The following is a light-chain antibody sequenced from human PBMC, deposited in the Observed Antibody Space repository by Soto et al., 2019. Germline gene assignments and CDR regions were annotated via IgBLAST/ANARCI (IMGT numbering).Light chain of an antibody. CDR3: QQRSNWLWT. J-gene: IGKJ1*01. CDR1: QSVSSS. CDR2: DAS. Sequence: EIVLTQSPATLSLSPGERATLSCRASQSVSSSLAWYQQKPGQAPRLLIYDASNRATGIPARFSGGGSGTDFTLTISRLEPEDFAVYYCQQRSNWLWTFGQGTKVEIK. V-gene: IGKV3-11*01.